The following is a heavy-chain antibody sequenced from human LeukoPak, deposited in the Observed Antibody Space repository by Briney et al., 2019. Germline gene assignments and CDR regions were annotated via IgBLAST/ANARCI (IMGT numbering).Heavy chain of an antibody. CDR1: GFTFSSYW. V-gene: IGHV3-74*01. CDR2: INSDGSST. CDR3: ARDRAWNYFDY. D-gene: IGHD3-3*01. J-gene: IGHJ4*02. Sequence: GGSLRLSCAASGFTFSSYWMHWVRQAPGKGLVWVSHINSDGSSTSYTDSVKGRFTISRDNSKNTLYLQMDSLRAEDTAVYYCARDRAWNYFDYWGQGTLVTVSS.